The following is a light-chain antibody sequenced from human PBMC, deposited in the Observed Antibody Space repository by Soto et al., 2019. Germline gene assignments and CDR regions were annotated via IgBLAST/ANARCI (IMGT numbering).Light chain of an antibody. CDR2: DAS. CDR3: QQYDNLPLT. CDR1: QDISNY. V-gene: IGKV1-33*01. Sequence: DNQMTQSPASLSSSVGDIVTITCQASQDISNYLNWYQQKPGKAPKLLIYDASNLETGVPSRFSGSGSGTDFTFTISSLQPEDIATYYCQQYDNLPLTVGGGTKVDIK. J-gene: IGKJ4*01.